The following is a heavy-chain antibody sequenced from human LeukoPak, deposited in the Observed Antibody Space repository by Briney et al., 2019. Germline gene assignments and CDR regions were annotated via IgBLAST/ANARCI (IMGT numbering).Heavy chain of an antibody. CDR2: ISWNSGSI. J-gene: IGHJ4*02. CDR3: AKESSSWYYFDY. D-gene: IGHD6-13*01. CDR1: GFTFDDYA. V-gene: IGHV3-9*01. Sequence: GRSLRLSCAASGFTFDDYAMHWVRQAPGKGLEWVSGISWNSGSIGYADSVRGRFTISIDNAKNSLYLQMNSLRAEDTALYYCAKESSSWYYFDYWGQGTLVTVSS.